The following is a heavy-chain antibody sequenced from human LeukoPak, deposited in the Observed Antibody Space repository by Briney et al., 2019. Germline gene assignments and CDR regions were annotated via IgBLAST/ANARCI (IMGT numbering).Heavy chain of an antibody. V-gene: IGHV3-30*18. CDR3: AKPYNYGVRDVHFDY. J-gene: IGHJ4*02. CDR1: AFTFSSYD. D-gene: IGHD4-17*01. Sequence: GGSLRLSCTGSAFTFSSYDMHWVRQAPGKGLEWVAIISYNGSNKYYADSVKGRFTISRDNSKNTLYLEMNSLRAEDTAVYYCAKPYNYGVRDVHFDYWGQGTLVTVSS. CDR2: ISYNGSNK.